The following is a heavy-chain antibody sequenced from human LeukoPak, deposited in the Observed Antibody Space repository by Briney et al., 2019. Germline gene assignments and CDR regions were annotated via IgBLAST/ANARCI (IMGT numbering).Heavy chain of an antibody. J-gene: IGHJ4*02. CDR1: GFTFSSYE. V-gene: IGHV3-48*01. D-gene: IGHD5-24*01. Sequence: GGSLRLSCAASGFTFSSYEMNWVRHAPGKWLEWFSYISSSSSRIYYADSVKGRFSISRDNAKKSLYLQMNSLRADDTAVYYCARDGYNQWGIDYWGQGTLVTVSS. CDR2: ISSSSSRI. CDR3: ARDGYNQWGIDY.